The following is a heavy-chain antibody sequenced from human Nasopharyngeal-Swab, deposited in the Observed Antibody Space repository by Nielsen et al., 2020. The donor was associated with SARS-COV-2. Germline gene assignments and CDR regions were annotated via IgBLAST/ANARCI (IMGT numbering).Heavy chain of an antibody. CDR2: ISSSSSSYI. V-gene: IGHV3-21*01. J-gene: IGHJ6*02. CDR3: ARDYDFSYYGMDV. Sequence: GESLKISCAASGFTFSSYSMNWVRQAPGKGLEWVSSISSSSSSYIYYADSVKGRFTISRDNAKNSLYLQMNSLRAEDTAVYYCARDYDFSYYGMDVWGQGTTVTVSS. D-gene: IGHD3-3*01. CDR1: GFTFSSYS.